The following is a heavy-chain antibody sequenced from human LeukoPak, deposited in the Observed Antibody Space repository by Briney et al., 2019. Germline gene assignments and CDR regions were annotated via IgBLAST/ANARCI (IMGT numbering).Heavy chain of an antibody. J-gene: IGHJ4*02. CDR2: IIPIFGIT. D-gene: IGHD5-18*01. Sequence: ASVKVSCKASGGIFSNYAISWVRQAPGQGLEWMGRIIPIFGITNYAQNFQGRVTITADKSTSTASMELSSLRSEDTAVYYCARGRYSYGYLSVSFDYWGQGTLVTVSS. CDR3: ARGRYSYGYLSVSFDY. V-gene: IGHV1-69*04. CDR1: GGIFSNYA.